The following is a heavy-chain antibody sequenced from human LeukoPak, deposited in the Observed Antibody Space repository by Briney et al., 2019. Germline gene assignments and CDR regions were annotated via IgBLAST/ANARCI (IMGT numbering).Heavy chain of an antibody. CDR1: GGTFSSYA. Sequence: SVKVSCKASGGTFSSYAISWVRQAPGQGLEWMGGIIPIFGTANYAQKFQGRVTITADESTSTAYMELSSLRFEDTAVYYCARVRYGSGGFSFDYWGQGTLVTVSS. D-gene: IGHD3-10*01. CDR3: ARVRYGSGGFSFDY. V-gene: IGHV1-69*01. J-gene: IGHJ4*02. CDR2: IIPIFGTA.